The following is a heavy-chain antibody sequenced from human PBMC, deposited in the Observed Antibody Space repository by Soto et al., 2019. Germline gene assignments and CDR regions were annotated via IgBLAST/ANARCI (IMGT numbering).Heavy chain of an antibody. CDR3: ARDHNSALLGYYGMDV. J-gene: IGHJ6*02. V-gene: IGHV1-3*05. D-gene: IGHD1-20*01. CDR1: GYTFTSYA. Sequence: QVQLVQSGAEEKKPGASVKVSCKASGYTFTSYAVHWVRQAPGQRLEWMGWINAGNGNTKYSQKFQGRVTITRDTSASTAYMELSSLRSEDTAVYYCARDHNSALLGYYGMDVWGQGTTVTVSS. CDR2: INAGNGNT.